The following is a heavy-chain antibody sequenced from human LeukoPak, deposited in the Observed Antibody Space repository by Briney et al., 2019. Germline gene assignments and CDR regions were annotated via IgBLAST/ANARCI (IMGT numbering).Heavy chain of an antibody. Sequence: GGSLRLSCAASGFTFSSYTMNWVRQAPGKGLEWVSSISSSSSYIYYADSVKGRFTISRDNAKNSLYLQMNSLRAEDTAVYYCARDQVATTTPDYGDYAYFDYWGQGTLVTVSS. CDR1: GFTFSSYT. CDR3: ARDQVATTTPDYGDYAYFDY. D-gene: IGHD4-17*01. V-gene: IGHV3-21*01. CDR2: ISSSSSYI. J-gene: IGHJ4*02.